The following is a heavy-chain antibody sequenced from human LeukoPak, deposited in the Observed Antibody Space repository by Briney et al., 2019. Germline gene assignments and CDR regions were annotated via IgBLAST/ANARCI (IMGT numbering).Heavy chain of an antibody. CDR3: AKAEYSSNYGMDV. CDR2: ISGSGGST. Sequence: GGSLRLSCAASGFTFSSYAMSWVRQAPGKGLEWVSAISGSGGSTYYADSVKGRFTISRDNSKNTLYPQMNSLRAEDTAVYYCAKAEYSSNYGMDVWGQGTTVTVSS. J-gene: IGHJ6*02. V-gene: IGHV3-23*01. CDR1: GFTFSSYA. D-gene: IGHD6-6*01.